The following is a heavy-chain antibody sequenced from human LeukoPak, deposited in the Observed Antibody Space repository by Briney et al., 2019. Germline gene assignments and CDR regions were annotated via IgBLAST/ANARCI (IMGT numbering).Heavy chain of an antibody. CDR1: GGSISSYY. J-gene: IGHJ6*02. V-gene: IGHV4-59*01. Sequence: VKPSETLSLTCTVSGGSISSYYWSWIRQPPGKGLEWIGYIHYSGSTNYNPSLKSRVTISVDTSKNQLSLKLTSMTAADTAVYYCARELGATVVNYGMDVWGQGTTVTVSS. CDR3: ARELGATVVNYGMDV. D-gene: IGHD4-23*01. CDR2: IHYSGST.